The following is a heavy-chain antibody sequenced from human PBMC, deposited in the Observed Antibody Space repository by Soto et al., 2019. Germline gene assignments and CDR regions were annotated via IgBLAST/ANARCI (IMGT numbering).Heavy chain of an antibody. Sequence: QVQLVESGGGVVQPGRSLRLSCAASGFTFSSYGMHWVRQAPGKGLEWVAAIWYDGSNKYYADSVKGRFTISRDNSKNTLYLQMNSLRAEDTAVYYCARSGTVLEWLYYGMDVWGQGTTVTVSS. D-gene: IGHD3-3*01. CDR3: ARSGTVLEWLYYGMDV. V-gene: IGHV3-33*01. J-gene: IGHJ6*02. CDR2: IWYDGSNK. CDR1: GFTFSSYG.